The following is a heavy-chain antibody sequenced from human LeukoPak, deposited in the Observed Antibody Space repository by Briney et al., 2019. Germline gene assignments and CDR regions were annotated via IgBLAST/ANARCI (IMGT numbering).Heavy chain of an antibody. D-gene: IGHD3-22*01. CDR2: IRYDKINK. J-gene: IGHJ4*02. Sequence: HPGGSLRLSCAASGFTFNTYGMHWVRQAPGKGLEWVAFIRYDKINKYYADSVKGRFTISRDNSKNTLYLQMNSLRADDTAVYYCAKDRGYYDTRASPSFDYWGQGTLVTVSS. CDR3: AKDRGYYDTRASPSFDY. CDR1: GFTFNTYG. V-gene: IGHV3-30*02.